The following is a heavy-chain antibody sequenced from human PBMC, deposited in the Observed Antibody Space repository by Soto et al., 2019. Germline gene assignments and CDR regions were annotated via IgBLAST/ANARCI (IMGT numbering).Heavy chain of an antibody. J-gene: IGHJ5*02. CDR1: GGSVSSANYY. Sequence: PSETLSLTCTVSGGSVSSANYYWGWIRQPPGKGLEWIGSIYYSGNTNYNPSLNSRVTISVDTSKNQFSLRLSSVTAADTAVYYCARDSSGYDSGSDPWGQGTLVTVSS. D-gene: IGHD5-12*01. CDR2: IYYSGNT. V-gene: IGHV4-61*01. CDR3: ARDSSGYDSGSDP.